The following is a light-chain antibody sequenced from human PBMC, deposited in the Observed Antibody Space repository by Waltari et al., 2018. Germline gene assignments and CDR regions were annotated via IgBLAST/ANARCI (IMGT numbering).Light chain of an antibody. V-gene: IGLV2-23*02. Sequence: QSALAQPASVSGSPGQSITISCTGTRRAVGSYNLFPWYQQHPGKVPKLMIYEVIKRPSGVSNRFSGSKSGNTASLTISGLQAEDEADYYCCSYVGGSSLIFGGGTKLTVL. CDR1: RRAVGSYNL. CDR3: CSYVGGSSLI. CDR2: EVI. J-gene: IGLJ2*01.